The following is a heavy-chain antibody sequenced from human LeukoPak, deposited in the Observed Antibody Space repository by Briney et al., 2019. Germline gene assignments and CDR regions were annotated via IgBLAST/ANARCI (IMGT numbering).Heavy chain of an antibody. V-gene: IGHV1-46*01. CDR1: GYTFTSYY. CDR3: ARGSSSSWYGSFYYYMDV. Sequence: ASVKVSCKASGYTFTSYYMHWVRQAPGQGLEWMGIINTSGGSTSYAQKFQGRVTMTRDMSTSTDYMELSSLRSEDTAVYYCARGSSSSWYGSFYYYMDVWGKGTTVTISS. J-gene: IGHJ6*03. CDR2: INTSGGST. D-gene: IGHD6-13*01.